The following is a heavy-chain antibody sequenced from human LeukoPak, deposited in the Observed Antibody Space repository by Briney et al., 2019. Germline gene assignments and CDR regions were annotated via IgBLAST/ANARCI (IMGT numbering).Heavy chain of an antibody. V-gene: IGHV3-23*01. D-gene: IGHD3-10*01. CDR1: GFTVSSNS. Sequence: GGSLRLSCTVSGFTVSSNSMSWVRQAPGKGLEWVSAISGSGGSTYYADSVKGRFTISRDNSKNTLYLQMNSLRAVDTAVYYCAKPLKESGVRGVRDYWGQGTLVTVSS. CDR2: ISGSGGST. J-gene: IGHJ4*02. CDR3: AKPLKESGVRGVRDY.